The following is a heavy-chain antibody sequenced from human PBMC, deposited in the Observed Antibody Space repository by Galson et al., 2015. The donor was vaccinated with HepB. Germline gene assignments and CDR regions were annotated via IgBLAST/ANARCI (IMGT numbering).Heavy chain of an antibody. CDR1: GFTFSSYS. V-gene: IGHV3-21*01. CDR3: ARDFRAAAGQQVYYYYMDV. D-gene: IGHD6-13*01. Sequence: SLRLSCAASGFTFSSYSMNWVRQAPGKGLEWVSSISSSSSYIYYADSVKGRFTISRDNAKNSLYLQMNSLRAEDTAVYYCARDFRAAAGQQVYYYYMDVWGQGTLVTVSS. J-gene: IGHJ6*03. CDR2: ISSSSSYI.